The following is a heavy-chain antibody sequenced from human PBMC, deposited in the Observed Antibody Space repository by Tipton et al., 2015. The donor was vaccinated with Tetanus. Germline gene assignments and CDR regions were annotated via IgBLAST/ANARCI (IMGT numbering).Heavy chain of an antibody. D-gene: IGHD3-10*01. J-gene: IGHJ4*02. V-gene: IGHV4-61*08. CDR2: VHYSGRT. CDR1: GGSVRSGDYD. CDR3: ARSKLLWFGESLSGFDS. Sequence: LRLSCTVSGGSVRSGDYDWNWIRQPPGKGLEWIGYVHYSGRTNKSPSLKSRVTISMDTSKSQFSLRLTSVTAADTAVYYCARSKLLWFGESLSGFDSWGQGTLVTVSA.